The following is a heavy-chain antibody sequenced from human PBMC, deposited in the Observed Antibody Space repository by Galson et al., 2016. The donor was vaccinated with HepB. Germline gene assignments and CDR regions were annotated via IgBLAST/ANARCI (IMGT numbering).Heavy chain of an antibody. J-gene: IGHJ6*02. CDR2: SKNKANGYTT. CDR3: GTTIYYYYGMDV. CDR1: GFTVGDYA. Sequence: SLRLSCAASGFTVGDYALSWVRQAPGKGLEWLGRSKNKANGYTTEYAASVEGRFTISRDDSKSIAYLQMNSLKTEDTAVYYCGTTIYYYYGMDVWGQGTTVTVSS. D-gene: IGHD1-1*01. V-gene: IGHV3-49*04.